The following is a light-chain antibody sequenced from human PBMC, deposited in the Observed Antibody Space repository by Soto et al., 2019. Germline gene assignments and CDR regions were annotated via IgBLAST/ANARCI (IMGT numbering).Light chain of an antibody. CDR1: SSDVGTHKY. V-gene: IGLV2-14*01. J-gene: IGLJ2*01. CDR3: SSYTSRSTPV. CDR2: EVS. Sequence: QSALTQPASVSGSPGQSITISCTGTSSDVGTHKYVSWYQQLPGKAPKLMIYEVSNRPSGVSNRFSGSKSGNTASLTISELQAEDGADYYCSSYTSRSTPVFGGGTKRTVL.